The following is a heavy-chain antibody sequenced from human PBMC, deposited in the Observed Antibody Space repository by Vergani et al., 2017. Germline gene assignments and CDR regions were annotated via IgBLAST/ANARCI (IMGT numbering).Heavy chain of an antibody. J-gene: IGHJ6*02. V-gene: IGHV3-21*01. CDR3: ARDDYGGNTGGGVYYYYYGMDV. Sequence: EVQLVESGGGLVKPGGSLRLSCAASGFTFSSYSMNWVRQAPGKGLEWVSSISSSSSYIYYADSVKGRFTISRDNAKNSLSLQMNSLRAEDTAVYYCARDDYGGNTGGGVYYYYYGMDVWGQGTTVTVSS. CDR1: GFTFSSYS. D-gene: IGHD4-23*01. CDR2: ISSSSSYI.